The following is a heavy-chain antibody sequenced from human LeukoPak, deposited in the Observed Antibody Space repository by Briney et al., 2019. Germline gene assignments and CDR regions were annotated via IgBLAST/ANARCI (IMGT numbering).Heavy chain of an antibody. CDR3: AKTVKRSADVSFPGFRRAETMDV. V-gene: IGHV3-30*02. CDR2: IRYDGSNK. D-gene: IGHD2-15*01. J-gene: IGHJ6*03. Sequence: GGSLRLSCAASGFTFSSYGIHWVRQAPGKGLEWVTFIRYDGSNKYYADSVKGRFTISRDNSKNTLYLRMNSLRAEDTAVYYCAKTVKRSADVSFPGFRRAETMDVWGKGTTVTISS. CDR1: GFTFSSYG.